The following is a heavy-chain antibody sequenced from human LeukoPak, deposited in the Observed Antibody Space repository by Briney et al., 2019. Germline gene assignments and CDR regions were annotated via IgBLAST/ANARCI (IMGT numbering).Heavy chain of an antibody. Sequence: PSQTLSLTCTVSGGSISSGSYYWSWIRQPPGKGLEWIGYIYHSGSTYDNPSLKSRVTISVDRSKNQFSLKLSSVTAADTAVYYCARARGYGGITFDYWGQGTLVTVSS. D-gene: IGHD4-23*01. CDR3: ARARGYGGITFDY. J-gene: IGHJ4*02. CDR2: IYHSGST. V-gene: IGHV4-30-2*01. CDR1: GGSISSGSYY.